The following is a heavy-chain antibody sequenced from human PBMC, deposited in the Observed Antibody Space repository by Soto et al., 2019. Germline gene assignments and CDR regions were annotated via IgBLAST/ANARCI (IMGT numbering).Heavy chain of an antibody. V-gene: IGHV3-30-3*01. J-gene: IGHJ6*04. D-gene: IGHD3-3*01. Sequence: PGGSLRLSCAASGFTFSSYAMHWVRQAPGKGLEWVAVISYDGSNKYYADSVKGRFTISRDNSKNTLYLQMNSLRAEDTAVYYCAGHYDFWSGYYTYYYYGMDVWGKGTTVTVSS. CDR1: GFTFSSYA. CDR3: AGHYDFWSGYYTYYYYGMDV. CDR2: ISYDGSNK.